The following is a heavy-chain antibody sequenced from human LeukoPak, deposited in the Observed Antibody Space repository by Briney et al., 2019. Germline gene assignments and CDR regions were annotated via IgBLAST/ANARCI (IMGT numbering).Heavy chain of an antibody. D-gene: IGHD3-22*01. J-gene: IGHJ3*02. CDR1: GYTLTELS. CDR2: FDPEDGET. CDR3: ATRLYYYDSSGYAFDI. V-gene: IGHV1-24*01. Sequence: ASVKVSCKVSGYTLTELSMHWVRQAPGKGLEWMGGFDPEDGETIYAQKFQGRVTMTEDTSTDTAYMELSSLRSEDTAVYYCATRLYYYDSSGYAFDIWGQETMDTVSS.